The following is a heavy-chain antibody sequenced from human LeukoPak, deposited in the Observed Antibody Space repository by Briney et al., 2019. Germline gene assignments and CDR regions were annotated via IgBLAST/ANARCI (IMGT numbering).Heavy chain of an antibody. CDR1: GFTFSSYW. Sequence: GGSLRLSCAASGFTFSSYWMHWVRHAPGKGLVWVSRINSDESSTSYADSVKGRFTISRDNAKNMLYLQMNSLRVEDTAVYYCARTRYNWNPFDYWGQGTLVTVSS. CDR2: INSDESST. V-gene: IGHV3-74*01. CDR3: ARTRYNWNPFDY. D-gene: IGHD1-20*01. J-gene: IGHJ4*02.